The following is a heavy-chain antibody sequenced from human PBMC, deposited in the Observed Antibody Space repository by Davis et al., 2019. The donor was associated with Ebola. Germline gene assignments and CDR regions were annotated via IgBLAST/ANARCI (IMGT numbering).Heavy chain of an antibody. V-gene: IGHV3-30*03. J-gene: IGHJ4*02. Sequence: GESLKISCAASGFTFSSYGMHWVRQAPGKGLEWVAVISYDGSNKYYADSVKGRFTISRDNSKNTLYLQMNSLRAEDTAVYYCARDGVGLDYWGQGTLVTVSS. CDR1: GFTFSSYG. CDR3: ARDGVGLDY. CDR2: ISYDGSNK. D-gene: IGHD3-10*01.